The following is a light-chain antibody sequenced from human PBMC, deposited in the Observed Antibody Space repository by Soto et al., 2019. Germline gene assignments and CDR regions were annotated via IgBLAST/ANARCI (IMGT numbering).Light chain of an antibody. V-gene: IGKV3-11*01. J-gene: IGKJ5*01. CDR1: QSVRSY. CDR3: QQRTSWPIT. CDR2: DAS. Sequence: EIVLTQSPATLSFSPGERATLSCRASQSVRSYLAWYQQKPGQTPRLLIYDASNRATGIPARFSGSGSGTDFTLTISSLEPEDFAVYYCQQRTSWPITFGQGTRLEIK.